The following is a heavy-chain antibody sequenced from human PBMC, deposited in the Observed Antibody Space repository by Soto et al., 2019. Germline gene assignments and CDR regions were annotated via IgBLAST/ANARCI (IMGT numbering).Heavy chain of an antibody. CDR1: GGSFSGYY. CDR3: ARALRYYDSSGYYPPYYFDY. V-gene: IGHV4-34*01. Sequence: SETLSLTCAVYGGSFSGYYWTWIRQPPGTGLEWIGEINHSGSTNYNPSLKSRVTISVDTSKNQFSLKLSSVTAADTAVYYCARALRYYDSSGYYPPYYFDYWGQGTLVTVSS. D-gene: IGHD3-22*01. J-gene: IGHJ4*02. CDR2: INHSGST.